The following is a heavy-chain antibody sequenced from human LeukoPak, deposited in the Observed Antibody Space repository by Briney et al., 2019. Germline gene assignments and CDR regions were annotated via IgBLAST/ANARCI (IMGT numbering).Heavy chain of an antibody. V-gene: IGHV3-48*04. J-gene: IGHJ6*02. D-gene: IGHD5-18*01. CDR3: ARGDTAMVYYYYYGMDV. Sequence: GGSLRLSCAASGFTFSSYAMNWIRQAPGKGLEWVSYISSSGSTIYYADSVKGRFTISRDNAKNSLYLQMNSLRAEDTAVYYCARGDTAMVYYYYYGMDVWGQGTTVTVSS. CDR2: ISSSGSTI. CDR1: GFTFSSYA.